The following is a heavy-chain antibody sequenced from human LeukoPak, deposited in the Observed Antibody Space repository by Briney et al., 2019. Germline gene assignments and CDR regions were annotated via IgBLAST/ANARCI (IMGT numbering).Heavy chain of an antibody. D-gene: IGHD1-7*01. J-gene: IGHJ4*02. CDR1: AGTFSSYA. CDR3: ARVGTTTGYYFDY. CDR2: IIPIFGTA. V-gene: IGHV1-69*13. Sequence: SVKVSCNASAGTFSSYAISWVRQAPGQGLEWMGGIIPIFGTANYAQKFQGRVTITADESTSTAYMELSSLRSEDTAVYYCARVGTTTGYYFDYWGQGTLVTVSS.